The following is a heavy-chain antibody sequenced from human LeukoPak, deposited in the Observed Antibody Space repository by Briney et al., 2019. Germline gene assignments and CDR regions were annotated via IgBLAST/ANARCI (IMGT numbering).Heavy chain of an antibody. J-gene: IGHJ3*02. CDR2: INPNSGGT. CDR3: ARDRGSYFPDAFDI. V-gene: IGHV1-2*02. Sequence: ASVKVSCKASGYTFTGYYMHWVRQAPGQGLEWMGWINPNSGGTNYAQKFQGRVTMTRDTSISTAYMELSRLRSDDTAVYYCARDRGSYFPDAFDIWGQGTMVTVSS. CDR1: GYTFTGYY. D-gene: IGHD1-26*01.